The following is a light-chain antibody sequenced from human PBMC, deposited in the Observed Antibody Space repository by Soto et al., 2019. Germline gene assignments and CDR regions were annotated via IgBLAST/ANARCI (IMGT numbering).Light chain of an antibody. V-gene: IGLV2-8*01. CDR1: SXDVGGYNY. J-gene: IGLJ1*01. CDR2: EVN. Sequence: QSALAQPRSASGSPGQSVAISCTGTSXDVGGYNYVSWYQQHPGKAPKLMIYEVNKRPSGVPDRFSGSKSGNTASLTVSGLQAEDEADYYCSSYAGSSNVFGTGTKVNLL. CDR3: SSYAGSSNV.